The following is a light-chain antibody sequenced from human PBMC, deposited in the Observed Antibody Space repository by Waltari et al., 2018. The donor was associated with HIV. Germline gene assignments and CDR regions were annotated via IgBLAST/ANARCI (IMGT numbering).Light chain of an antibody. CDR3: AAWDDSLNGFYV. CDR2: RNN. J-gene: IGLJ1*01. Sequence: QSVLTQPPSASGTPGQRVTISCSGRSSTIGGNTANWYHQLPGTAPKPLIYRNNQRPSGVPDRFSGSKSGTSASLAISGLQSEDEADYYCAAWDDSLNGFYVFGTGTKVTVL. V-gene: IGLV1-44*01. CDR1: SSTIGGNT.